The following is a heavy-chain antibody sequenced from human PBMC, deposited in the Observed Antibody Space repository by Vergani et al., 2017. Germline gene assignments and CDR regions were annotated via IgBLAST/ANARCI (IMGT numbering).Heavy chain of an antibody. J-gene: IGHJ5*02. V-gene: IGHV3-33*01. CDR2: IGYDGSNK. D-gene: IGHD2-2*01. CDR1: GFTFSSYG. CDR3: ARTSRAAYQPLPRPGRSPPNWFDP. Sequence: QVQLVESGGGVVQPGRSLRLSCAASGFTFSSYGMHWVRQAPGKGLEWVAVIGYDGSNKYYADSVKGRFTISRDNSKNTLYLQMNSLRAEDTAVYYCARTSRAAYQPLPRPGRSPPNWFDPWGQGTLVTVSS.